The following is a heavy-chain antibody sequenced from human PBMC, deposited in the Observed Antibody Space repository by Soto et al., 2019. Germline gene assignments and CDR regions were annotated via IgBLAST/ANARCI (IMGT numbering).Heavy chain of an antibody. J-gene: IGHJ6*02. Sequence: SETLSLTCTVSDASISSYYWNWIRQPPGKGLEWIGYIEYSGSSRYNPSLQSRVTMSVDTSKNQFSLKVTSVTAADTAVYYCARLAAAGSSSFYYYYYYGMDVWGQGTTVTVSS. CDR2: IEYSGSS. D-gene: IGHD6-6*01. V-gene: IGHV4-59*08. CDR1: DASISSYY. CDR3: ARLAAAGSSSFYYYYYYGMDV.